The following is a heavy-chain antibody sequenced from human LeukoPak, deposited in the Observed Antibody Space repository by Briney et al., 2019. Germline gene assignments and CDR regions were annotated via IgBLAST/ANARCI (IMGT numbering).Heavy chain of an antibody. CDR3: AREDTAMGYFDY. CDR2: IYYSGST. D-gene: IGHD5-18*01. Sequence: SETLSLTCTVSDGSISSGGYYWSWIRQHPGKGLEWIGYIYYSGSTYYNPSLKSRVTISVDTSKNQFSLKLSSVTAADTAVYYCAREDTAMGYFDYWGQETLVTVSS. J-gene: IGHJ4*02. CDR1: DGSISSGGYY. V-gene: IGHV4-31*03.